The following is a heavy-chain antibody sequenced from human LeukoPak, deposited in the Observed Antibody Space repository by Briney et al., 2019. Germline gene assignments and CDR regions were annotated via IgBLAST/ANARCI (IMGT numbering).Heavy chain of an antibody. CDR2: IYYSGST. CDR1: GGSISSYY. V-gene: IGHV4-59*01. D-gene: IGHD2-2*01. J-gene: IGHJ6*02. Sequence: SETLSLTCTVSGGSISSYYWSWIRQPPGKGLEWIGYIYYSGSTNYNPSLKSRVTISVDTSKNQFSLKLSSVTAADTAVCYCARGPFGVVVPAGYGMDVWGQGTTVTVSS. CDR3: ARGPFGVVVPAGYGMDV.